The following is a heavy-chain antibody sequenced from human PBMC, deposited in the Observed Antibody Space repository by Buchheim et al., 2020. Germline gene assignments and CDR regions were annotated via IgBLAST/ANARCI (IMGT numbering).Heavy chain of an antibody. CDR3: AGGVVDIALVFDS. D-gene: IGHD3-9*01. Sequence: QVELQESGPGLARPSETLSLTCTVSGGSISGYYWSWIRQSPGKGLEWIGYVYSTGSTNYNPSLESRVTISVGASQNQLSLTLSSVTAADTAVYYCAGGVVDIALVFDSWGQG. V-gene: IGHV4-59*01. J-gene: IGHJ4*02. CDR1: GGSISGYY. CDR2: VYSTGST.